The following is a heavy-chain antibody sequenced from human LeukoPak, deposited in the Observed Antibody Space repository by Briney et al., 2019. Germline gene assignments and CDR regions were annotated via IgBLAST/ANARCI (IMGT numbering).Heavy chain of an antibody. CDR3: AKEKCSSTCCYRSLGSYMDV. D-gene: IGHD2-2*01. Sequence: GSLRLSCAASGFTFSSYGMHWVRQAPGKGLEWVAFIRYDGSNKYYADSVRGRFTISRDNSKNTLYLQMNSLRAEDTAVYYCAKEKCSSTCCYRSLGSYMDVWGKGTTVTVSS. V-gene: IGHV3-30*02. J-gene: IGHJ6*03. CDR1: GFTFSSYG. CDR2: IRYDGSNK.